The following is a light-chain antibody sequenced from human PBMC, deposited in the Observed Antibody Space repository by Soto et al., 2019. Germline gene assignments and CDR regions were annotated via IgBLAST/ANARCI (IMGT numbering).Light chain of an antibody. J-gene: IGKJ1*01. Sequence: EIVLTQSPGTLSLSPGERATLSCRASQSVSNTYLAWYQQKPGQAPRLLIYGTFSRATGIPNRFSGSGSGTDFTLTISRLEPEDFAVYYCQQYGSSPTWTFGQGTRVEVK. CDR3: QQYGSSPTWT. CDR1: QSVSNTY. V-gene: IGKV3-20*01. CDR2: GTF.